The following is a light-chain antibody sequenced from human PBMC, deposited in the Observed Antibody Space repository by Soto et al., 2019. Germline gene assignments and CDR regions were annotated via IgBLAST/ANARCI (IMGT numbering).Light chain of an antibody. CDR1: QSVANNN. Sequence: EIVLTQSPDTLSLSPGERVTLSCRASQSVANNNLAWYRQRPGQSPRLLIYGASSRATGIPDRFSASGSGTDFTLTISRVEPEDFAVYYCQQYGNSLWTFGQGTKVEIK. J-gene: IGKJ1*01. CDR3: QQYGNSLWT. CDR2: GAS. V-gene: IGKV3-20*01.